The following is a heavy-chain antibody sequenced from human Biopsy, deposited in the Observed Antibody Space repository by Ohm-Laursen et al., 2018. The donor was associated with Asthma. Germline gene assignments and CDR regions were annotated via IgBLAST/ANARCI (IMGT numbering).Heavy chain of an antibody. V-gene: IGHV4-31*03. D-gene: IGHD4-17*01. CDR3: ARTTYGHDGFDP. J-gene: IGHJ5*02. Sequence: SQTLSLTCTVSGGSISNSNYYWGWIRQPPVKGLEWIGHIYYSGSTYYNPSLKSRVSISLDTSKNQFSLSLTSVTAADTAVYYCARTTYGHDGFDPWGQGTLVTVSS. CDR1: GGSISNSNYY. CDR2: IYYSGST.